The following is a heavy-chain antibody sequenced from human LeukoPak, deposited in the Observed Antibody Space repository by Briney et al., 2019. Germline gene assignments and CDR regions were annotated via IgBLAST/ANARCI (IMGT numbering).Heavy chain of an antibody. Sequence: GGSLRLSCAASGFTFSSYAMSWVRQAPGKGLEWVSAISGSGGSTYYADSVKGRFTISRDNSKNTLYLQMNSLRAEDTAVYYCARLPGSSSSYYYYYYYMDVWGKGTTVTVSS. D-gene: IGHD6-6*01. CDR1: GFTFSSYA. CDR3: ARLPGSSSSYYYYYYYMDV. V-gene: IGHV3-23*01. CDR2: ISGSGGST. J-gene: IGHJ6*03.